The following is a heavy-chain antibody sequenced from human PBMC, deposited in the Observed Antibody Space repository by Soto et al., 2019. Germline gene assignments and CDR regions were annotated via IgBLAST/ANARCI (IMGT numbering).Heavy chain of an antibody. CDR1: GYTFTGYY. D-gene: IGHD2-15*01. J-gene: IGHJ4*02. CDR3: ARDIDMDIVVEVAATAPGY. Sequence: QVQLVQSGAEVRKPGASVKVSCKASGYTFTGYYMHWVRQAPGQGLEWMGWINPNSGGTNYAQKLQGRVTMTRYPSISTAYMELSRLRSDDTAVYYCARDIDMDIVVEVAATAPGYWGQGTLVTVSS. V-gene: IGHV1-2*02. CDR2: INPNSGGT.